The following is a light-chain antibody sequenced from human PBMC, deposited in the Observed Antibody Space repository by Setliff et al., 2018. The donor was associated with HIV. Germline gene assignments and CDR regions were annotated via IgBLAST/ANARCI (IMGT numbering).Light chain of an antibody. J-gene: IGLJ1*01. CDR2: GNS. CDR3: QSYDSSLSGSYV. V-gene: IGLV1-40*01. CDR1: SSNIGAGYD. Sequence: QSVLTQPPSVSGAPGQRVTISCTGSSSNIGAGYDVHWYQQLPGTAPKIPIYGNSNRPSGVPDRFSGSKSGTSASLAITGLQAEDEADYYCQSYDSSLSGSYVFGTGTKVTVL.